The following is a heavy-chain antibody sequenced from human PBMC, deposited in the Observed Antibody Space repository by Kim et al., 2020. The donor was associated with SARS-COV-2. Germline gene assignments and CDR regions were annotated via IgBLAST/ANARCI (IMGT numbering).Heavy chain of an antibody. J-gene: IGHJ6*02. CDR1: GFTFSSYA. CDR3: ARDSQGPAAYYYYYGMDV. CDR2: ISSSGSTI. D-gene: IGHD2-2*01. V-gene: IGHV3-48*03. Sequence: GGSLRLSCAASGFTFSSYAMNWVRQAPGKGLEWVSYISSSGSTIYYADSVKGRFTISRDNAKNSLYLQMNSLRAEDTAVYYCARDSQGPAAYYYYYGMDVWGQGTTVTVSS.